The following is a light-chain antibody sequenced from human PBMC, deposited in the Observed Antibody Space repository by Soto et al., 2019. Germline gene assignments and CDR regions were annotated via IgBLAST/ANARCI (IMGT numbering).Light chain of an antibody. CDR1: QSLLHSNGYNY. Sequence: DIVMTQSPLSLPVTPGEPASISCRSSQSLLHSNGYNYLDWYLQKPGQSPQLLIDLGSNRASGFHYRLRGSRIGRHFTLKISRVVAEDVGVYCCMHALQTPRVTFGTGTKVYIK. CDR2: LGS. CDR3: MHALQTPRVT. J-gene: IGKJ3*01. V-gene: IGKV2-28*01.